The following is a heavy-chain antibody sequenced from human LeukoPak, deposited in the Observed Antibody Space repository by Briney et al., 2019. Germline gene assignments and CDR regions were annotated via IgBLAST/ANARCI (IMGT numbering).Heavy chain of an antibody. Sequence: GGSLRLSCAASGFTFSSYSMNWVRQAPGKGLEWVSSISSSSSYIYYADSVKGRFTISRDNAKNSLYLQINSLRAEDTAVYYCARGAQGYYYDSSGPIDYWGQGTLVTVSS. J-gene: IGHJ4*02. CDR1: GFTFSSYS. CDR2: ISSSSSYI. V-gene: IGHV3-21*01. CDR3: ARGAQGYYYDSSGPIDY. D-gene: IGHD3-22*01.